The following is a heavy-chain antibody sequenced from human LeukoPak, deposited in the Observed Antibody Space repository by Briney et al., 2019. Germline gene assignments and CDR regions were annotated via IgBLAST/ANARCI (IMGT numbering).Heavy chain of an antibody. Sequence: HPGGSLRLSCAASGFTFSSHGMHWVRQAPGKGLEWVATIRYDGSKKWYAESVRGRFTISRDDSKNTLFLQMNNLRVEDTAVYYCAREDSSGWYTAYWGQGTLVTVSS. CDR3: AREDSSGWYTAY. D-gene: IGHD6-19*01. J-gene: IGHJ4*02. CDR1: GFTFSSHG. V-gene: IGHV3-33*01. CDR2: IRYDGSKK.